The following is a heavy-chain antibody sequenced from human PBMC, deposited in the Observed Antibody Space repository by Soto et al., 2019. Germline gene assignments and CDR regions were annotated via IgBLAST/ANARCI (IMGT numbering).Heavy chain of an antibody. V-gene: IGHV3-23*01. Sequence: GGSLRLSCAASGFTFSSYAMSWVRQAPGKGLEWVSAISGSGGSTYYADSVKGRFTISRDNSKNTLYLQMNSLRAEDTAVYYCAKANHPVVVVAATPHRYWGQGTLVTVSS. CDR3: AKANHPVVVVAATPHRY. CDR1: GFTFSSYA. J-gene: IGHJ4*02. CDR2: ISGSGGST. D-gene: IGHD2-15*01.